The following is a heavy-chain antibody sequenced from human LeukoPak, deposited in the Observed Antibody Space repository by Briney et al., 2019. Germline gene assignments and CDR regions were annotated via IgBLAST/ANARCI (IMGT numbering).Heavy chain of an antibody. J-gene: IGHJ4*02. V-gene: IGHV3-9*03. CDR1: GFTLDDYA. D-gene: IGHD3-22*01. Sequence: GGSLRLSCAASGFTLDDYAMHWVRPAPGKGLEWVSGISWNSVNIGYADSVKGRFTISRDNAKNSLYLQMNSLRAEDMALYYCAKGTMIVVAVGDYFDYGGQGTLVTVSS. CDR3: AKGTMIVVAVGDYFDY. CDR2: ISWNSVNI.